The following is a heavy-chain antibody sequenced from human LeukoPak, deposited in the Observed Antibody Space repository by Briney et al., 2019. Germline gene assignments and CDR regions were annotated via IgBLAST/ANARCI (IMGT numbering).Heavy chain of an antibody. CDR1: GFTVRSNY. Sequence: GGSLRLSCAASGFTVRSNYMSWVRQAPGKGLEWVSVIYSGGSTYYAASVKGRFTISRDNSKNTLFLQMNGLRAEDTAVYYCARGPGDYFDFWGQGTLVTVSS. CDR3: ARGPGDYFDF. CDR2: IYSGGST. J-gene: IGHJ4*02. D-gene: IGHD1-14*01. V-gene: IGHV3-53*01.